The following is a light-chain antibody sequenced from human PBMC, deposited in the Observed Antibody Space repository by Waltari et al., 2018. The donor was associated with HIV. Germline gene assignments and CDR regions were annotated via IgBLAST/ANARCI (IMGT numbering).Light chain of an antibody. V-gene: IGLV2-23*02. CDR1: SSDIGGYNL. Sequence: QSALTQPASVSGSPGQSITISCTGTSSDIGGYNLVSWYQHPPDNAPKLIIYEVNVRPSGVSDRFSGSKSGNTASLTISGLQAGDEADYYCCSDAGSTTFVEFGGGTKLTVL. J-gene: IGLJ3*02. CDR2: EVN. CDR3: CSDAGSTTFVE.